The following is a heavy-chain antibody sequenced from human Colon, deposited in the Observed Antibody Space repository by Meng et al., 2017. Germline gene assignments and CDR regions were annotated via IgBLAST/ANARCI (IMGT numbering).Heavy chain of an antibody. Sequence: QVQLRQWGAGLLKPSETLSLMCGVYGGSFSSYYWNWIRQSPGKGLEWIGEINHSGSTNNPSLKGRVTISLDTSKRQFSLKMTSVTAADTAVYYCVRSRAWVRTGFDPWGQGTLVTVSS. J-gene: IGHJ5*02. CDR1: GGSFSSYY. D-gene: IGHD1/OR15-1a*01. V-gene: IGHV4-34*01. CDR3: VRSRAWVRTGFDP. CDR2: INHSGST.